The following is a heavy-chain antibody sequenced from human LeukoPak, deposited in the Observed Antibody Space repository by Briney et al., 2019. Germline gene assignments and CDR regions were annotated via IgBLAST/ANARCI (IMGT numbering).Heavy chain of an antibody. Sequence: SETLSLTCTVSGASITSYSWSWIRQPAGKGLECIGRISSIGSTNYNPSLKSRITMSLDTSKNHFSLKLSSVTAADTAVYYCARVSRGGSARWFDTWGQGALVTVSS. CDR2: ISSIGST. D-gene: IGHD3-10*01. J-gene: IGHJ5*02. V-gene: IGHV4-4*07. CDR1: GASITSYS. CDR3: ARVSRGGSARWFDT.